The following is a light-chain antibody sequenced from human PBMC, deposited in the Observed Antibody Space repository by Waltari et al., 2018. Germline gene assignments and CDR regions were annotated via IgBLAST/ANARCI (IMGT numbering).Light chain of an antibody. V-gene: IGKV4-1*01. CDR1: QSAFSSSNNKYY. Sequence: DIVMTQSPDSLAVSLGERATINCKSMQSAFSSSNNKYYFGWYQQKPGQPPKLLIPWASTRESGVPDRVSGSGSGTDFTLPISSLQAEDVAVYYCQQCYSSPYTFGQGTKLEIK. CDR3: QQCYSSPYT. J-gene: IGKJ2*01. CDR2: WAS.